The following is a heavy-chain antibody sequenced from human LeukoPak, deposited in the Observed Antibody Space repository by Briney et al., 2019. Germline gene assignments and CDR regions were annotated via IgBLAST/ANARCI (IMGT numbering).Heavy chain of an antibody. Sequence: SETLSLTCTVSGGSISSSSYYWGWIRQPPGKGLEWIGSIYYSGSTYYNPSLKSRVTISVDTSKNQFSPKLSSVTAADTAVYYCARGGETGTLSINWFDPWGQGTLVTVSS. CDR1: GGSISSSSYY. V-gene: IGHV4-39*07. CDR2: IYYSGST. CDR3: ARGGETGTLSINWFDP. J-gene: IGHJ5*02. D-gene: IGHD1-7*01.